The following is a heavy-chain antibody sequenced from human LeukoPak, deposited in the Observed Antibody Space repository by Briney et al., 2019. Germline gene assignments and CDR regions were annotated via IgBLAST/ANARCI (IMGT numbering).Heavy chain of an antibody. CDR1: GFTVSSNY. CDR3: ARDRVDY. D-gene: IGHD6-6*01. J-gene: IGHJ4*02. Sequence: GGSLRLSCAASGFTVSSNYMTWVRQAPGRGLEWVSVIYSGGSTYYADSVKGRFTISRDNSKNTLYLQMDSLRTEDTAVYYCARDRVDYWGQGTLVTVSS. CDR2: IYSGGST. V-gene: IGHV3-53*05.